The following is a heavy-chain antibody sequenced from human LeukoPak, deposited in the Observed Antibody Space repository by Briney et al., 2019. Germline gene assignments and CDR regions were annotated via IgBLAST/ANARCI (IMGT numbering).Heavy chain of an antibody. CDR2: IIPIFGTA. Sequence: ASVKVSCKASGGTFSSYAISWVRQAPGQGLEWLGGIIPIFGTANYAQKFQGRVTMTADESTSTAYMELSSLRSEDTAVYYRAREPKGQDCSGGSCDYWGQGTLVTVSS. CDR1: GGTFSSYA. V-gene: IGHV1-69*01. CDR3: AREPKGQDCSGGSCDY. D-gene: IGHD2-15*01. J-gene: IGHJ4*02.